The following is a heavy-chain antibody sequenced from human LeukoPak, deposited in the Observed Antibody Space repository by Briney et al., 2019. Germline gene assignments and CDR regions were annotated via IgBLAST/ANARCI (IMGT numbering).Heavy chain of an antibody. CDR1: GYTFTGYY. V-gene: IGHV1-2*02. Sequence: ASVKVSCKASGYTFTGYYMHWVRQAPGQGLEWMGWINPNSGGTNYAQKFQGRVTMTRDTSISTAYMELTSLRSDDTAVYYCTRGLGTGASNWFDPWGQGTLVTVSS. CDR3: TRGLGTGASNWFDP. J-gene: IGHJ5*02. CDR2: INPNSGGT. D-gene: IGHD6-13*01.